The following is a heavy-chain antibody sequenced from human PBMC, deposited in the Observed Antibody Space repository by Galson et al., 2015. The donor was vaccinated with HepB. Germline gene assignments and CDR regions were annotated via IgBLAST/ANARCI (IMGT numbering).Heavy chain of an antibody. CDR2: ISGSGGST. V-gene: IGHV3-23*01. Sequence: SLRLSCAASGFTFSSYAMSWVRQAPGKGLEWVSAISGSGGSTYYADSVKGRFTISRDNSKNTLYLQMNGLRAEDTAVYYCAKDDDSPDCSGGSCYLAGFDYWGQGTLVTVSS. CDR1: GFTFSSYA. D-gene: IGHD2-15*01. CDR3: AKDDDSPDCSGGSCYLAGFDY. J-gene: IGHJ4*02.